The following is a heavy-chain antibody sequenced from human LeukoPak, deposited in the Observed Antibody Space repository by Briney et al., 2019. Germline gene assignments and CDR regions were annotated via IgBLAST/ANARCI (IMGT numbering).Heavy chain of an antibody. CDR2: IYTSGST. Sequence: SETLSLTCSVSGYSISSAYYWGWIRQPPGKGLEWIGRIYTSGSTNYNPSLKSRVTMSVDTSKNQFSLKLSSVTAADTAVYYCARDRGSSSWYLDYWGQGTLVTVSS. CDR3: ARDRGSSSWYLDY. J-gene: IGHJ4*02. CDR1: GYSISSAYY. V-gene: IGHV4-38-2*02. D-gene: IGHD6-13*01.